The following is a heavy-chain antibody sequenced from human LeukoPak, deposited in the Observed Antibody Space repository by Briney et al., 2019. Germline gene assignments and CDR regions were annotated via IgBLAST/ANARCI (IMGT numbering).Heavy chain of an antibody. J-gene: IGHJ3*02. CDR1: GGSISSYY. Sequence: MSSETLSLTCTVSGGSISSYYWSWIRQPPGKGLEWIGYIYYSGSTNYNPSLKSRVTISVDTSKNQFSLKLSSVTAADTAVYYCARSAGEAFDIWGQGTMVTVSS. V-gene: IGHV4-59*08. CDR3: ARSAGEAFDI. CDR2: IYYSGST.